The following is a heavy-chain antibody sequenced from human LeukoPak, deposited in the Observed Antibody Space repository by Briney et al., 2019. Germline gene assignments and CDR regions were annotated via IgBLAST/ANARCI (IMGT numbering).Heavy chain of an antibody. CDR3: ARGLSWYSSSSWFDP. Sequence: SETLSLTCAVYGGSFSGYYWSWIRQPPGKGLEWIGEINHSGSTNYNPSLKSRVTISVDTSKNQFSLKLSSVTAADTAVYYCARGLSWYSSSSWFDPWGQGTLVTVSS. V-gene: IGHV4-34*01. CDR2: INHSGST. J-gene: IGHJ5*02. CDR1: GGSFSGYY. D-gene: IGHD6-6*01.